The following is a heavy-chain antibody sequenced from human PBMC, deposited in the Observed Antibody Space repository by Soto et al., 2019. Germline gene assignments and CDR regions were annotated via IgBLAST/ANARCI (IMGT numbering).Heavy chain of an antibody. D-gene: IGHD6-13*01. V-gene: IGHV4-34*01. J-gene: IGHJ6*02. CDR2: INHSGST. Sequence: SETLSLTCAVYGGSFSGYYWSWIRQHPGKGLEWIGEINHSGSTNYNPSLKSRVTISVETSKNQFSLKLSSVTAADTAVYYCARGYGAAADRGAYYYYYGMDVWGQGTTVTVSS. CDR3: ARGYGAAADRGAYYYYYGMDV. CDR1: GGSFSGYY.